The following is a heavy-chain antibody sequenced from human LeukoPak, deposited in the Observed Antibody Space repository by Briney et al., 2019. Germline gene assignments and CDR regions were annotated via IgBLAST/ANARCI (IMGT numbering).Heavy chain of an antibody. CDR1: GFTFSSYA. CDR2: ISYDGSNK. J-gene: IGHJ5*02. V-gene: IGHV3-30-3*01. Sequence: GGSLRLSCAASGFTFSSYAMHWVRQAPGKGLEWVAVISYDGSNKYYADSVKGRFTISRDNSKNTLYLQMNSLRAEDTAVYYCARDPYSDYGGRGDWFDPWGQGTLVTVSS. D-gene: IGHD4-23*01. CDR3: ARDPYSDYGGRGDWFDP.